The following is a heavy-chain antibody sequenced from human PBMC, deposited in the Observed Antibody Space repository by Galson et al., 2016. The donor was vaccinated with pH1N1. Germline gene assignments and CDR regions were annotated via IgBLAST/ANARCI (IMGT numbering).Heavy chain of an antibody. CDR3: AKAHTTRSGTYPYFFGY. CDR2: ISGGGGST. V-gene: IGHV3-23*01. Sequence: SLRLSCAASGFTFSSYAVSWVRQAPGKGLEWVSGISGGGGSTYYADSVKGRFTISRDNSRNTLYLQMNSLRADDTAVYYCAKAHTTRSGTYPYFFGYWGQGTLVTVSS. J-gene: IGHJ4*02. CDR1: GFTFSSYA. D-gene: IGHD1-26*01.